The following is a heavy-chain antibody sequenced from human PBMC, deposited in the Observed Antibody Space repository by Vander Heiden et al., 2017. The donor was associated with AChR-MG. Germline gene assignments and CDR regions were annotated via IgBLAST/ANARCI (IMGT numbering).Heavy chain of an antibody. D-gene: IGHD1-26*01. CDR2: IYYSGST. CDR3: ARLSELLFLYFDY. V-gene: IGHV4-39*01. CDR1: GGTISSSSYY. Sequence: QLQLQESGPGLVKPSETLSLTCTVPGGTISSSSYYWGWIRQPPGKGLEWIGSIYYSGSTYYNPSLKSRVTISVDTSKNQFSLKLSSVTAADTAVYYCARLSELLFLYFDYWGQGTLVTVSS. J-gene: IGHJ4*02.